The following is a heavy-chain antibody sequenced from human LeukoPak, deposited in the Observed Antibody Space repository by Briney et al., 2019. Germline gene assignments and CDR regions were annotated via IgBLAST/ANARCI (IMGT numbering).Heavy chain of an antibody. CDR2: IYSGGST. V-gene: IGHV3-53*01. D-gene: IGHD3-22*01. Sequence: GGSLRLSCAASGFTVSSNYMSWVRQAPGKGLEWVSVIYSGGSTYYADSVKGRFTISRDNSKNTLYLQTNSLRAEDTAVYYCASTRDSSGQAYWGQGTLVTVSS. CDR3: ASTRDSSGQAY. CDR1: GFTVSSNY. J-gene: IGHJ4*02.